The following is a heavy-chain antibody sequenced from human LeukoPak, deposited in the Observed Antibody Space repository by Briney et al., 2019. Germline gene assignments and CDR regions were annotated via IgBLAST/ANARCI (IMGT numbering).Heavy chain of an antibody. V-gene: IGHV3-23*01. CDR1: GFTFSSYG. CDR3: AKSGVLRFLEWLLDNYFDY. CDR2: ISVSGDST. J-gene: IGHJ4*02. Sequence: GGSLRLSCAASGFTFSSYGMNWVRQAPGKGLEWVSGISVSGDSTNYADSVKGRFTISRDNSKNTLYLQVNSLRAEGTAVYYCAKSGVLRFLEWLLDNYFDYWGQGTLVTVSP. D-gene: IGHD3-3*01.